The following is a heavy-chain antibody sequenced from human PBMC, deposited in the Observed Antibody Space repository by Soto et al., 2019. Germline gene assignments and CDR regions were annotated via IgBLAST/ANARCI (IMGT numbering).Heavy chain of an antibody. D-gene: IGHD6-19*01. CDR1: GFTFSSYG. CDR2: IWYDGSNK. V-gene: IGHV3-33*01. CDR3: ARDWSTAVGKLWLARLDY. J-gene: IGHJ4*02. Sequence: QVQLVGSGGGVVQPGRSLRLSCAASGFTFSSYGMHWVRQAPGKGLEWVAVIWYDGSNKYYADSVKGRFTISRDNSKNTLYLQMNSLRAEDTAVYYCARDWSTAVGKLWLARLDYWGQGTLVTVSS.